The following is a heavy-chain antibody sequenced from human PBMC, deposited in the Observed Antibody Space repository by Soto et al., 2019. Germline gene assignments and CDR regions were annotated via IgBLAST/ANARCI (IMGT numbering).Heavy chain of an antibody. V-gene: IGHV3-30*18. Sequence: PGGSLRLSCAASGFTFSSYGMHWVRQAPGKGLEWAAVISYDGSNKYYADSVKGRFTISRDNSKNTLYLQMNSLGAEDTAVYYCAKDKGVAGTGRLDYYYGMDVWGQGTTVTVSS. D-gene: IGHD6-19*01. CDR2: ISYDGSNK. J-gene: IGHJ6*02. CDR1: GFTFSSYG. CDR3: AKDKGVAGTGRLDYYYGMDV.